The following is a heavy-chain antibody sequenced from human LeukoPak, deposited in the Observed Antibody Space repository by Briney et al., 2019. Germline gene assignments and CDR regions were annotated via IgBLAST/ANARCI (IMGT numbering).Heavy chain of an antibody. CDR2: IGSGGDT. CDR3: AIGANLGFDP. CDR1: GFTFSSYD. D-gene: IGHD5-24*01. V-gene: IGHV3-13*04. J-gene: IGHJ5*02. Sequence: GGSLRLSCAASGFTFSSYDTHWVRQPKGEGLQWVSGIGSGGDTYYAGSVKGRFSISRENAKNSLYLQMNSLRAGDTAVYFCAIGANLGFDPWGQETLVTVSS.